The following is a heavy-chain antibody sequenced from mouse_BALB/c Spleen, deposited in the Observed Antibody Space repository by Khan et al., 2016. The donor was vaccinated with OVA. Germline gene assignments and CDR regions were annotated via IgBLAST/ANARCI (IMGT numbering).Heavy chain of an antibody. J-gene: IGHJ3*01. CDR3: ARGGYGGFAY. V-gene: IGHV1S56*01. CDR1: GYTFTSYD. CDR2: MFPGDGST. D-gene: IGHD2-14*01. Sequence: QIQLVQSGAELVKPGASVKLSCKASGYTFTSYDINWVRQRPEQGLEWIGWMFPGDGSTKYNENFKGKATLTTDKSSSTAYMQPSRLTSEDSDADFFARGGYGGFAYWGQGPLVTVSA.